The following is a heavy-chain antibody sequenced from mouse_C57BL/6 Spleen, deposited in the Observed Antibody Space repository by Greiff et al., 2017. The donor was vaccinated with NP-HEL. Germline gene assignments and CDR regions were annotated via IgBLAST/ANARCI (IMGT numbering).Heavy chain of an antibody. CDR2: ILPGSGST. CDR1: GYTFTGYW. J-gene: IGHJ2*01. Sequence: QVQLQQSGAELMKPGASVKLSCKAPGYTFTGYWIEWVKQRPGHGLEWIGEILPGSGSTNYNEKFKGKATFTADTSSNTAYMQLSSLTTEDSSICDRARSNYYCRSCGTDYWGQGTTVTVSS. V-gene: IGHV1-9*01. CDR3: ARSNYYCRSCGTDY. D-gene: IGHD1-1*01.